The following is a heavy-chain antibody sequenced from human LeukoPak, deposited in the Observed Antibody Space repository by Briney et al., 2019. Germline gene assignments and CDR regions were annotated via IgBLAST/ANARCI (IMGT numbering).Heavy chain of an antibody. J-gene: IGHJ4*02. Sequence: GGSLRLSCAASGFTFSSYAMSWVRQAPGKGLEWVSAISGSGGSTYYADSVKGRFTISRDNSKNTLYLQMNSLRAEDTALYYCAREGYYGSPRPLDYWGQGALVTVSS. D-gene: IGHD3-10*01. CDR3: AREGYYGSPRPLDY. V-gene: IGHV3-23*01. CDR2: ISGSGGST. CDR1: GFTFSSYA.